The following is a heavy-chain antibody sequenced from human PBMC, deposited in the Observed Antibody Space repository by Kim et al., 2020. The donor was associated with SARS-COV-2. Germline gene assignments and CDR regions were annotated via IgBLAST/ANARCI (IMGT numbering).Heavy chain of an antibody. CDR3: SRGEDRAKTGTV. D-gene: IGHD1-1*01. V-gene: IGHV4-34*01. Sequence: SETLSLTCAVYGGSLSGYYWSWVRQPPGRGLEWIGEIHPSGKSLYNPSLESRVTILGDTPKNQFSLKLISMTAADTAVYYCSRGEDRAKTGTVWGQGTLVTVSS. J-gene: IGHJ4*02. CDR1: GGSLSGYY. CDR2: IHPSGKS.